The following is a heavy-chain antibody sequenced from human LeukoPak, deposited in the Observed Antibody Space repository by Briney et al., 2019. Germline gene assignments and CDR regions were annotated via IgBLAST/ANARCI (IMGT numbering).Heavy chain of an antibody. CDR3: ARGDYGSGTLLGVDY. CDR2: IIPILGIA. CDR1: GGTFGSCA. Sequence: SVKVSCKASGGTFGSCAISLVRQAPGQGLEWMGRIIPILGIANYAQKFQGRVTITADKSTSTAYMELSSLRSEDTAVYYCARGDYGSGTLLGVDYWGQGTLVTVSS. J-gene: IGHJ4*02. V-gene: IGHV1-69*04. D-gene: IGHD3-10*01.